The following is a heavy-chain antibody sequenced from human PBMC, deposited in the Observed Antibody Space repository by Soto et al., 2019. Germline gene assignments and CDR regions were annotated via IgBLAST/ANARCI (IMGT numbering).Heavy chain of an antibody. Sequence: QVQLVESGGGVVQPGRSLRLSCAASGFTFSSYGMHWVRQAPGKGLEWVAVIWYDGSNKYYADSVKGRFTISRDNSKNTRYLQMNSLRAEDTAVYYCAREATISWYFDLWGRGTLVTVSS. J-gene: IGHJ2*01. CDR1: GFTFSSYG. CDR2: IWYDGSNK. D-gene: IGHD5-12*01. V-gene: IGHV3-33*01. CDR3: AREATISWYFDL.